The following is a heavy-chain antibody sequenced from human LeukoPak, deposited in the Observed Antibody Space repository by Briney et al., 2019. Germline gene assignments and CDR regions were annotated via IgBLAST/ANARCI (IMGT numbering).Heavy chain of an antibody. CDR3: ARYSSSSGGASHYLDY. V-gene: IGHV3-74*01. J-gene: IGHJ4*02. D-gene: IGHD6-6*01. CDR1: GFTFRSYW. CDR2: ISGDGSMT. Sequence: PGGSLRLSCAVSGFTFRSYWMHWVRQAPGKGLVWVSRISGDGSMTNYADSVKGRFTIPRDNAKNTVYLQMNSLRAEDTAVYYCARYSSSSGGASHYLDYWGQGTLVTVSS.